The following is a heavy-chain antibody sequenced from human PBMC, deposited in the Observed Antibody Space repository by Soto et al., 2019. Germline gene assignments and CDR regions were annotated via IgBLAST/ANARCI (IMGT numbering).Heavy chain of an antibody. V-gene: IGHV4-34*01. Sequence: PSETLSLTCAVYGGSFSGYYWSWIRQPPGKGLEWIGEINHSGSTNCNPSLKSRVTISVDTSKNQFSLKLSSVTAADTAVYYCARTNRYDFWSGYPRYYVDYWGQGTLVTV. CDR1: GGSFSGYY. CDR2: INHSGST. CDR3: ARTNRYDFWSGYPRYYVDY. J-gene: IGHJ4*02. D-gene: IGHD3-3*01.